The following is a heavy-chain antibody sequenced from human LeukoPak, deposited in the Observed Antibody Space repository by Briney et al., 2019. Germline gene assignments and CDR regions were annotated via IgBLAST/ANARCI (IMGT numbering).Heavy chain of an antibody. V-gene: IGHV4-4*07. CDR1: GGSISSYY. CDR2: IYPRGST. J-gene: IGHJ4*02. Sequence: RPSETLSLTCTVSGGSISSYYWSWIRQPAGKGLEWIGRIYPRGSTNYNPSLKTRVTMSVDTSKNQFSLKLSSVTAADTAVYYCARETTTPGDYFDYWGQGTLVTVSS. D-gene: IGHD1-1*01. CDR3: ARETTTPGDYFDY.